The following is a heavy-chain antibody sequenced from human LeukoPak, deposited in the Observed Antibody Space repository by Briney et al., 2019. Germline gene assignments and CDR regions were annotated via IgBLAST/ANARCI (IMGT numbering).Heavy chain of an antibody. Sequence: GGSLRLSCAASGFTFSSYEMNWVRQAPGKGLEWVSYISSSSNIMYYADSVKGRFTISRDNAKNSLYLQMNSLRDDDTAVYYCARAFHYWGQGTLVAVSS. V-gene: IGHV3-48*03. CDR3: ARAFHY. J-gene: IGHJ4*02. CDR2: ISSSSNIM. CDR1: GFTFSSYE.